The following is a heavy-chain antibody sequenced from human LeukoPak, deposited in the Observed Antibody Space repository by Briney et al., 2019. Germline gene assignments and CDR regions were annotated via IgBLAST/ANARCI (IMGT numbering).Heavy chain of an antibody. V-gene: IGHV3-7*01. CDR2: IKPDGSDE. D-gene: IGHD3-22*01. Sequence: PGGSLRLSCVVSGFTFSSYWMSWVRQAPGKGLEWVANIKPDGSDEYYVDSVKGRFTISRDKAKNSLHLQMNSLRAEDTAVYYCARTSYDSSGYYLGDYWGQGTLVTVSS. CDR3: ARTSYDSSGYYLGDY. CDR1: GFTFSSYW. J-gene: IGHJ4*02.